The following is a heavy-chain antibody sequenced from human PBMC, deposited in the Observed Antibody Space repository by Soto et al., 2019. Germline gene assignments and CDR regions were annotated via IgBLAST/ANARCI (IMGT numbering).Heavy chain of an antibody. Sequence: GRSLRLSCGAYGFTFSNNYMSWIRQAPGKVLGWVSYISSTGRTIYYADSVKGRFTVSRDNAQNSLSLKLNSLRVEDTAVYYCARSYSSGWEFDYWGQGTQVTVSS. J-gene: IGHJ4*02. CDR3: ARSYSSGWEFDY. V-gene: IGHV3-11*01. CDR1: GFTFSNNY. CDR2: ISSTGRTI. D-gene: IGHD6-19*01.